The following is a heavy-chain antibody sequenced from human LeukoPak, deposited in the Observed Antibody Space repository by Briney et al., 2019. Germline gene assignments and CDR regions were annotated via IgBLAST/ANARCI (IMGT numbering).Heavy chain of an antibody. CDR3: ARVIILPGVYDSFDI. D-gene: IGHD3-3*01. V-gene: IGHV3-53*01. J-gene: IGHJ3*02. CDR2: LYAAGSA. CDR1: GLTVSTNY. Sequence: GGSLRLSCAASGLTVSTNYMSWVRQAPGTGLEWVSILYAAGSAYYSDSLKGRFTISRDDSKNAVYLQMNSLRADDTAIYYCARVIILPGVYDSFDIWGQGTMVTVSS.